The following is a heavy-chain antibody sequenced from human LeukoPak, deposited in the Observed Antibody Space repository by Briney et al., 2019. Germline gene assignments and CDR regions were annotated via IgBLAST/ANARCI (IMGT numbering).Heavy chain of an antibody. J-gene: IGHJ4*02. Sequence: GGSLRLSCAASGFTFSSYAMSWVRQAPGKGLEWVSAISGSGGSTYYADSVKGRFTISRDNSKNTLYLQMNSLGAEDTAVYYCAKQAGSSGWYGPLDYWGQGTLVTVSS. D-gene: IGHD6-19*01. CDR2: ISGSGGST. V-gene: IGHV3-23*01. CDR1: GFTFSSYA. CDR3: AKQAGSSGWYGPLDY.